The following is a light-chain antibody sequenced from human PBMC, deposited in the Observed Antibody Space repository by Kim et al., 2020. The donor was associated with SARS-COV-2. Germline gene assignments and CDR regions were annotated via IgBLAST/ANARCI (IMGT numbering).Light chain of an antibody. V-gene: IGKV1D-16*01. J-gene: IGKJ3*01. CDR1: QDVNNW. Sequence: IQMTQSPSSLSASVGDRVTITCRASQDVNNWLAWYQQKPGKAPKSLIYGVSSLQGVVPSRFSGGGSGTNFTLTISSLQPEDFATYYCQQYDGYPFTFGPGTKVDIK. CDR2: GVS. CDR3: QQYDGYPFT.